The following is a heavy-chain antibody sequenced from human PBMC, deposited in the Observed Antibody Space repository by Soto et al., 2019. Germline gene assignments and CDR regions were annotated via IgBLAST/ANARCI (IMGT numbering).Heavy chain of an antibody. D-gene: IGHD2-2*01. V-gene: IGHV1-8*01. CDR1: GYTFTSYD. CDR2: MNPNSGNT. Sequence: ASVNVSCKASGYTFTSYDINWVRQATGQGLEWMGWMNPNSGNTGYAQKFQGRVTMTRNTSISTAYMELSSLRSGDTAVYYCARALERTECSTRCYVVYYMDVWGKGTTVTVSS. J-gene: IGHJ6*03. CDR3: ARALERTECSTRCYVVYYMDV.